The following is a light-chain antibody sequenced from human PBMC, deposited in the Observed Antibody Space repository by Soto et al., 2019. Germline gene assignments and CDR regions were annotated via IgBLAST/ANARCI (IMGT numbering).Light chain of an antibody. J-gene: IGKJ5*01. CDR2: KIS. V-gene: IGKV2-30*01. Sequence: VVMTQSPLSLPFTLLQPASISCISTHILVYADGNTYLQWFQQRPGQSPRRLIYKISNRDSGVPDRFSGSGSGTDFTLQISRVEAEDVGVYYCMQGTHWPLTFGQGTRLEIK. CDR1: HILVYADGNTY. CDR3: MQGTHWPLT.